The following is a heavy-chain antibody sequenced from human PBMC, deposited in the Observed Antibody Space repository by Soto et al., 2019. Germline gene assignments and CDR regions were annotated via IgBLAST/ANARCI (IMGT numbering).Heavy chain of an antibody. CDR3: AKKYHYGSGTYLYYFDY. Sequence: EVQLLESGGGLVQPGGSLRLSCAASGFTFSHFAMSWVRQAPGKGLEWVSTLSGGDDSTYYADSVKDRFTISRDNSKNTLYLQLNSLRAWDTAVYYCAKKYHYGSGTYLYYFDYWGQGTLVTVSS. CDR1: GFTFSHFA. D-gene: IGHD3-10*01. J-gene: IGHJ4*02. CDR2: LSGGDDST. V-gene: IGHV3-23*01.